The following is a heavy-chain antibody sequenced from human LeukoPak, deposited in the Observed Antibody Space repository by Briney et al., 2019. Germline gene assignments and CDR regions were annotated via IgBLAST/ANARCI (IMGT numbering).Heavy chain of an antibody. J-gene: IGHJ4*02. Sequence: LPGGSLRLSCAASGFTVSSNYMSWVRQAPGKGLEWVSVIYSGGSTYYADSVKGRFIISRDNSKNTLYLQMNSLRAEDTAVYYCAKDLENLMVSSPDYWGQGTLVTVSS. CDR3: AKDLENLMVSSPDY. CDR2: IYSGGST. CDR1: GFTVSSNY. V-gene: IGHV3-53*01. D-gene: IGHD2-8*01.